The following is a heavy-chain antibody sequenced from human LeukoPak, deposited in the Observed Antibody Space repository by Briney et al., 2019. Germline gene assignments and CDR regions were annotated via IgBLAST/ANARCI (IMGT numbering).Heavy chain of an antibody. CDR2: ISSSSSYI. Sequence: GGSLRLSCAASGFTFSSYSMNWVRQAPGKGLEWVSSISSSSSYIYYADSVKGRFTIPRDNAKNSLYLQMNSLRAEDTAVYYCARAGLSGTLDYWGQGTLVTVSS. J-gene: IGHJ4*02. D-gene: IGHD1-26*01. V-gene: IGHV3-21*01. CDR3: ARAGLSGTLDY. CDR1: GFTFSSYS.